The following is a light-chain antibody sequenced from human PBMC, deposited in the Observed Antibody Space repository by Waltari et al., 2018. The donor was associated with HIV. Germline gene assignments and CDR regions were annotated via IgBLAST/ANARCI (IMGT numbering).Light chain of an antibody. V-gene: IGKV3-20*01. J-gene: IGKJ5*01. CDR1: QSVSSSY. CDR3: QQYGGSLIT. Sequence: VLTQSPGTLSLSPGEEATLSCRSSQSVSSSYLAWYQQRPGQPHRLLIYAASNRATGSSLRFGGSGSGTDFTLTISRLEPEDFAVYYCQQYGGSLITFGKGTRLDMK. CDR2: AAS.